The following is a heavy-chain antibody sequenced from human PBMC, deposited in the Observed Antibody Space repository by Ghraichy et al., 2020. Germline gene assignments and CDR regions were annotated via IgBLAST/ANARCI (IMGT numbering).Heavy chain of an antibody. J-gene: IGHJ3*02. V-gene: IGHV4-39*01. Sequence: SETLSLTCTVSGGSISSTSYYWVWIRQPPGKGLEWIGTKYYTGSTSYNPSLRSQVTISVDTSKNQFSLKLTSVAAADTAVYYCAMWYYDFWSGYASFDIWGQGTMVTVSS. CDR2: KYYTGST. CDR1: GGSISSTSYY. D-gene: IGHD3-3*01. CDR3: AMWYYDFWSGYASFDI.